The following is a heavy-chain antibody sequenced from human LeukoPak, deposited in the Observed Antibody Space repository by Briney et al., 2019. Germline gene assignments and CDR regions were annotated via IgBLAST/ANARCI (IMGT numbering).Heavy chain of an antibody. Sequence: GGSLRLPCAASGFTFSSYAMHWVRQAPGKGLEYVSAISSNGGSTYYANSVKGRFTISRDNSKNTLYLQMGSLRAEDMAVYYCARDRTAVAGPIDYWGQGTLATVSS. CDR3: ARDRTAVAGPIDY. CDR1: GFTFSSYA. V-gene: IGHV3-64*01. J-gene: IGHJ4*02. CDR2: ISSNGGST. D-gene: IGHD6-19*01.